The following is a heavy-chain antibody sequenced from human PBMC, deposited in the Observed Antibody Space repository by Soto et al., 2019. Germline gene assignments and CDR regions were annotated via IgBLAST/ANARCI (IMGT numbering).Heavy chain of an antibody. Sequence: SGPTLVNPTQTLTLTCTFSGFSLSTSGVGVGWIRQPPGKALEWLALIYWDDDKRYSPSLKSRLTITKDTSKNQVVLTMTNMDPVDTATYYCAHYIVATSDSVPAFDYWGRGTLVTVSS. CDR1: GFSLSTSGVG. CDR2: IYWDDDK. D-gene: IGHD5-12*01. CDR3: AHYIVATSDSVPAFDY. J-gene: IGHJ4*02. V-gene: IGHV2-5*02.